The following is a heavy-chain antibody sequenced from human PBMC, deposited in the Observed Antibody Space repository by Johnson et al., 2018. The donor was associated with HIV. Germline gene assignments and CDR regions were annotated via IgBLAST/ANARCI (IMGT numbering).Heavy chain of an antibody. V-gene: IGHV3-15*01. CDR2: TKSKTDGGTT. CDR1: GFTFSNAW. Sequence: MQLVESGGGLVKPGGSLRLSCAASGFTFSNAWMSWVRQAPGKGLEWVGRTKSKTDGGTTDYAAPVKVRFTISRDDSKNTLSLQMNSLKTEDTAVYYCTTDRGGEIAVSGPDAFDIWGQGTMVTVSS. D-gene: IGHD6-19*01. CDR3: TTDRGGEIAVSGPDAFDI. J-gene: IGHJ3*02.